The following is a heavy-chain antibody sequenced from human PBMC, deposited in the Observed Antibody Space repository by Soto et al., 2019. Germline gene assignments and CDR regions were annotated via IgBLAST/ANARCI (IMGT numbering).Heavy chain of an antibody. CDR3: AGQLVYDAFDI. CDR1: GYAFTSYY. J-gene: IGHJ3*02. D-gene: IGHD6-6*01. CDR2: INPSGGST. V-gene: IGHV1-46*01. Sequence: GASVKVSCKASGYAFTSYYMHWVRQAPGQGLEWMGIINPSGGSTSYAQKFQGRVTMTRDTSTSTVYMELSSLRSEDTAVYYCAGQLVYDAFDIWGQGTMVTVSS.